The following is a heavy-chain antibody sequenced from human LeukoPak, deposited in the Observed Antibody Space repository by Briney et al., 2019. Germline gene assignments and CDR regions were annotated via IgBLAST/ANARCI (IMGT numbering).Heavy chain of an antibody. CDR3: ARAGGVPAAINRAFDI. V-gene: IGHV4-30-4*08. D-gene: IGHD2-2*02. CDR2: VYFNGDT. J-gene: IGHJ3*02. Sequence: SETLSLTCIVSGGSIRSGDYYWIWIRQPPERGLEWIGYVYFNGDTYYNASLKSRLSISVDTSKNQFSLKLPSVTAAATAVYYCARAGGVPAAINRAFDIWGQGPVVTVSS. CDR1: GGSIRSGDYY.